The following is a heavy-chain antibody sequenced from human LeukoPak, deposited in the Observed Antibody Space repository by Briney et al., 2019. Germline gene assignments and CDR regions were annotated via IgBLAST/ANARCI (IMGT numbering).Heavy chain of an antibody. D-gene: IGHD2-2*02. CDR3: ARGHCSSTSCYIDY. J-gene: IGHJ4*02. V-gene: IGHV1-2*02. CDR2: INPNSGGT. Sequence: ASVKVSCKASGYTFTGYYMHWVRQAPGQGLEWMGWINPNSGGTNHAQKFQGRVTMTRDTSISTAYMELSRLTSDDTAVFYCARGHCSSTSCYIDYWGQGTLVTVSS. CDR1: GYTFTGYY.